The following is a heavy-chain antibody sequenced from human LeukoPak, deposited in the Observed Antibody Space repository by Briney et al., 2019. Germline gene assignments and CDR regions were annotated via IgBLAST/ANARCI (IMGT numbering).Heavy chain of an antibody. CDR3: AKDLGRE. CDR1: GFTFSSYS. CDR2: ISSSGGTI. Sequence: GGSLRLSCAASGFTFSSYSMNWVRQAPGKGLEWVSYISSSGGTIYYADSVKGRFTISRDNSKDTLHLQMNSLRAEDTAIYYCAKDLGREWGQGTLVTVSS. D-gene: IGHD5-24*01. J-gene: IGHJ4*02. V-gene: IGHV3-23*01.